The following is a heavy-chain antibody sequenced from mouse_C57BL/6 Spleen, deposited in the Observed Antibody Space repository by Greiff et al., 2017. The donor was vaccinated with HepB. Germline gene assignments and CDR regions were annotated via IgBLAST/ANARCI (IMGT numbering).Heavy chain of an antibody. CDR2: INPNNGGT. CDR3: ARANWDFDY. V-gene: IGHV1-22*01. CDR1: GYTFTDYN. Sequence: VQLKESGPELVKPGASVKMSCKASGYTFTDYNMHWVKQSHGKSLEWIGYINPNNGGTSYNQKFKGKATLTVNKSSSTAYMELRSLTSEDSAVYYCARANWDFDYWGQGTTLTVSS. D-gene: IGHD4-1*01. J-gene: IGHJ2*01.